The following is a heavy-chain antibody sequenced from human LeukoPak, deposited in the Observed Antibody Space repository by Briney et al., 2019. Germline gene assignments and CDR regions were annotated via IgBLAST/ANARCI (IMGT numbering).Heavy chain of an antibody. J-gene: IGHJ4*02. D-gene: IGHD3-3*01. CDR3: ARDAPSYIWSGYYVFDY. CDR2: IYYSGST. Sequence: RPSETLSLTCTVSGGSVSSGSYYWSWIRQPPGKGLEWIGYIYYSGSTNYNPSLKSRVTISVDTSKNQFSLKLSSVTAADTAVYYCARDAPSYIWSGYYVFDYWGQGTLVTVSS. CDR1: GGSVSSGSYY. V-gene: IGHV4-61*01.